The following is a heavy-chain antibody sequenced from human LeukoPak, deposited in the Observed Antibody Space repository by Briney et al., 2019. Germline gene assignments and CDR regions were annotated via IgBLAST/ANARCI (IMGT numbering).Heavy chain of an antibody. V-gene: IGHV3-21*01. CDR2: VSIGGSFI. Sequence: GGSLRLSCAASGFTFSSYGMNWVRQAPGKGLEWVSFVSIGGSFIYYADPVKGRFTISRDDAKNSLYLQVNSLRAEDTAVYYCARDLEGQLVLGLDYWGQGTLVTVSS. CDR3: ARDLEGQLVLGLDY. D-gene: IGHD6-6*01. J-gene: IGHJ4*02. CDR1: GFTFSSYG.